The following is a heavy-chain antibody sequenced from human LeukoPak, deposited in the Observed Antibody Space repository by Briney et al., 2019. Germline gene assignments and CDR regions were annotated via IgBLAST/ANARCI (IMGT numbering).Heavy chain of an antibody. Sequence: GGSLRLSCVASGFTSSSYAMSWVRQAPGKGLEWVSTIIGSGSITYYADSVKGRFTISRDNAKNSLYLQMNSLRAEDTAVYYCARGDSSGWYQGAFDIWGQGTMVTVSS. D-gene: IGHD6-19*01. CDR1: GFTSSSYA. J-gene: IGHJ3*02. CDR3: ARGDSSGWYQGAFDI. V-gene: IGHV3-23*01. CDR2: IIGSGSIT.